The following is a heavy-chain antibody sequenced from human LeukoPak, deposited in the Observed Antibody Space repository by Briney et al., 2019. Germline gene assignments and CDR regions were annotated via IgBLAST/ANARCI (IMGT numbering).Heavy chain of an antibody. D-gene: IGHD6-19*01. Sequence: AGGSLRLSCAASGFTFSSYGMHWVRQAPGKGLEWVAVIWYDGSNKYYADSVKGRFTISRDNSKNTLYLQMNSLRAEGTAVYYCARGSKSGWYDYWGQGTLVTVSS. CDR2: IWYDGSNK. J-gene: IGHJ4*02. CDR3: ARGSKSGWYDY. CDR1: GFTFSSYG. V-gene: IGHV3-33*08.